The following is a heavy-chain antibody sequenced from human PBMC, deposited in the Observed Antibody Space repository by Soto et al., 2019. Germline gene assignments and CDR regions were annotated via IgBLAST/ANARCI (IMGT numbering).Heavy chain of an antibody. CDR3: ARDAGVSGELYY. CDR2: ISAYNGNT. J-gene: IGHJ4*02. Sequence: QVQLVQSGAEVKKPGASVKVSCKASGYTFTSYGISWVRQAPGQGLEWMGWISAYNGNTNYAQKLQGRVTMTTDTSTSTGYIELRRLRSDDTAVYYCARDAGVSGELYYWGQGTLVTVSS. CDR1: GYTFTSYG. D-gene: IGHD3-16*01. V-gene: IGHV1-18*01.